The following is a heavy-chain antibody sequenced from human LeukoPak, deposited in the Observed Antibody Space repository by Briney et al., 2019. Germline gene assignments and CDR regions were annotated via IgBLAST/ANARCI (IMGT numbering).Heavy chain of an antibody. V-gene: IGHV4-39*01. CDR1: GGSISSSTYY. CDR3: ARQVYSGGWYGPFDY. CDR2: LSYRGDT. Sequence: SETLSLTCTVSGGSISSSTYYLGWFRQPPGKGLEWIGSLSYRGDTYYNPSPRSRLTISVDTSESHFSLNLTSLAAADTAVYYCARQVYSGGWYGPFDYWGQGTLVTVSS. J-gene: IGHJ4*02. D-gene: IGHD6-19*01.